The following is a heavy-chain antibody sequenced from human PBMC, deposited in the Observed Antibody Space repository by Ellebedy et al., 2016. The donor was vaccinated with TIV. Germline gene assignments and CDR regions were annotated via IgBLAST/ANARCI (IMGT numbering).Heavy chain of an antibody. CDR1: GGSFSGYY. Sequence: GSLRLXCAVYGGSFSGYYWSWIRQPPGKGLEWIGEINHSGSTNYNPSLKSRVTISVDTSKNQFSLKLSSVTAADTAVYYCARGSAGGWQKFDYWGQGTLVTVSS. CDR2: INHSGST. V-gene: IGHV4-34*01. CDR3: ARGSAGGWQKFDY. J-gene: IGHJ4*02. D-gene: IGHD6-19*01.